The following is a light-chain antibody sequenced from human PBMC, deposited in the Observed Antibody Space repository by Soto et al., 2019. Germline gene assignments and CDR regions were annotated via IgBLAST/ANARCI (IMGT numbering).Light chain of an antibody. J-gene: IGKJ1*01. CDR3: QQYNSYSRT. Sequence: DIKMTQSPSTLSASVGDRVTITFRASQSISSSLAWYQQKPGKAPKLLIYRASNLQSGVPSRFSGSGSGTEFTLTITSLQPDDFATYYCQQYNSYSRTFGQGTKVDIK. CDR1: QSISSS. CDR2: RAS. V-gene: IGKV1-5*03.